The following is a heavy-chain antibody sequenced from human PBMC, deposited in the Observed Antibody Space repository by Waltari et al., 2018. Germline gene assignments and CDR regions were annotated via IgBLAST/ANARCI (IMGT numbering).Heavy chain of an antibody. Sequence: QVQLVQSGAEVKKPGSSVKVSCKASGGTFSSYAISWVRQAPGQGLAWLGRSIPVFGTASYAQKFKGRVTITADKSTRTAYMEMSSRRSEDTPVYDCARDLLFGIAARRLNWFDPWGQGTLVTVSS. V-gene: IGHV1-69*13. CDR3: ARDLLFGIAARRLNWFDP. D-gene: IGHD6-6*01. CDR1: GGTFSSYA. J-gene: IGHJ5*02. CDR2: SIPVFGTA.